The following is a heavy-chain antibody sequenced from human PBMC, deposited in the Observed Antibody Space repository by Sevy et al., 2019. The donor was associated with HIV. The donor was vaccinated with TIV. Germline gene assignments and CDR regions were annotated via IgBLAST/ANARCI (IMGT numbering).Heavy chain of an antibody. CDR1: VFTFSSYA. CDR3: ARGRVGATTSYYFDY. CDR2: IWHDGSQK. V-gene: IGHV3-33*01. J-gene: IGHJ4*02. Sequence: GGSLRLSCAASVFTFSSYAMHWVRQAPGKGLEWVGFIWHDGSQKYYADSVRGRFTFSRDNSKNTLFLQVSSLRAEDTAVYYCARGRVGATTSYYFDYWGQGTLVTVSS. D-gene: IGHD1-26*01.